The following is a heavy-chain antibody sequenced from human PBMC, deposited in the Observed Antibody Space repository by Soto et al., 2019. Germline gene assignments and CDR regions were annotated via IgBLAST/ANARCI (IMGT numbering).Heavy chain of an antibody. CDR3: AKDLRGDPRQDAFDI. V-gene: IGHV3-23*01. Sequence: GGSQRHSCTASGGNFISYAMSWVRQATGKGLEWVSAISGSGGSTYYADSVKGRFTISRDNSKNTLYLQMNSLRAEDTAVYYCAKDLRGDPRQDAFDIWGQGTMVTVSS. CDR2: ISGSGGST. J-gene: IGHJ3*02. D-gene: IGHD2-21*02. CDR1: GGNFISYA.